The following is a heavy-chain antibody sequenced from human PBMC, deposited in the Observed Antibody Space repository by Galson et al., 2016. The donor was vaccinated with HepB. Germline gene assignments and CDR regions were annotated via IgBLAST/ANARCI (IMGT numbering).Heavy chain of an antibody. V-gene: IGHV3-53*01. Sequence: SLRLSCAASGFTVSNNYMNWVRQAPGKGLEWVSVIYGGGDTFYSDSVKGRFTLSRDNSKNILFLQMNSLRAEDTAVYYCARTTLDYLDHWGQGALVIVSS. D-gene: IGHD1-1*01. CDR2: IYGGGDT. CDR3: ARTTLDYLDH. CDR1: GFTVSNNY. J-gene: IGHJ4*02.